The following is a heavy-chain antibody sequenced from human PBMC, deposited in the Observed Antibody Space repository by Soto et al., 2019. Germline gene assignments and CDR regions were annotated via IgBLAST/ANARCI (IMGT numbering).Heavy chain of an antibody. CDR2: IYWDDDK. D-gene: IGHD2-21*02. J-gene: IGHJ4*02. V-gene: IGHV2-5*02. CDR1: GFSLSTSGVG. Sequence: QITLKESGPTLVKPTQPLTLTCTFSGFSLSTSGVGVGWIRQPPGKALEWLALIYWDDDKRYSPSLKSRLTITKDTSKNQVVLTMTNMDPVDTATYYCAHSTWAWTVVTFFDYWGQGTLVTVSS. CDR3: AHSTWAWTVVTFFDY.